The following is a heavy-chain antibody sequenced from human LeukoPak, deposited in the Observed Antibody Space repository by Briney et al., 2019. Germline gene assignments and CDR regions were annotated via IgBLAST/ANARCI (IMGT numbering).Heavy chain of an antibody. CDR3: ARMIWRKTGWGSGYHFDY. D-gene: IGHD3-3*01. Sequence: IXXXXGGTNYAQKFRGRVTMTRDTSISTAYMELSRLRSDDTAVYYCARMIWRKTGWGSGYHFDYWGQGTLVTVSS. J-gene: IGHJ4*02. V-gene: IGHV1-2*02. CDR2: IXXXXGGT.